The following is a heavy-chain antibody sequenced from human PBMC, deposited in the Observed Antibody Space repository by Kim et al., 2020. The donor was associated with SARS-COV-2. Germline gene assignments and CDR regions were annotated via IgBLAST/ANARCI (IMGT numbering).Heavy chain of an antibody. CDR1: GGSISDYY. D-gene: IGHD1-26*01. J-gene: IGHJ4*02. Sequence: SETLSLTCIVSGGSISDYYWTWIRQSPGKGLEWIGYVYSSGSTNYNPSLQSRVNMSVDKSKSQFSLKLSSVSAADTAVYYCSRQGSHYEIDDWGQGTLVT. CDR3: SRQGSHYEIDD. CDR2: VYSSGST. V-gene: IGHV4-59*08.